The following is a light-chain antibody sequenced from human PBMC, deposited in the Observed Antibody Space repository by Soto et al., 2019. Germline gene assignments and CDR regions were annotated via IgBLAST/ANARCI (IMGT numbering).Light chain of an antibody. J-gene: IGKJ5*01. CDR3: HHRGNGIT. V-gene: IGKV3-11*01. Sequence: IVLTQSPATLSMSPVYTATLSFGASQSVSSSLAWYQQKPGQAPRLLIYDASNRATGIPARFSGSGSGTDFTLTISSLEPEDFAVYYCHHRGNGITFGQGTRLEIK. CDR2: DAS. CDR1: QSVSSS.